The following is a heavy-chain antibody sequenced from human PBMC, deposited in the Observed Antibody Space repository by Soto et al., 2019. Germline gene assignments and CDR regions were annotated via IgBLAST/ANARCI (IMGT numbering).Heavy chain of an antibody. CDR3: ARDYYDSSGYYYLAFDI. CDR2: INPNSGGT. D-gene: IGHD3-22*01. V-gene: IGHV1-2*02. J-gene: IGHJ3*02. CDR1: GYTFTGYY. Sequence: ASVKVSCKASGYTFTGYYMHWVRQAPGQGLEWMGWINPNSGGTNYAQKFQGRVTMTRDTSISTAYMELSRLRSDDTAVYYCARDYYDSSGYYYLAFDIWGQGTMVTVSS.